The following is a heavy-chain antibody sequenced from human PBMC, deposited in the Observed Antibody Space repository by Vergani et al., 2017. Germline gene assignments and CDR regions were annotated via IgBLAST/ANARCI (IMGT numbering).Heavy chain of an antibody. CDR1: GFTFSSYA. D-gene: IGHD3-3*01. CDR2: IKQDGSEK. V-gene: IGHV3-7*03. Sequence: EVQLVESGGGLVKPGGSLRLSCAASGFTFSSYAMSWVRQAPGKGLEWVANIKQDGSEKYYVDSVKGRFTISRDNAKNSLYLQMNSLRAEDTAVYYCARDQSRYYDFWSGYYIGWFDPWGQGTLVTVSS. CDR3: ARDQSRYYDFWSGYYIGWFDP. J-gene: IGHJ5*02.